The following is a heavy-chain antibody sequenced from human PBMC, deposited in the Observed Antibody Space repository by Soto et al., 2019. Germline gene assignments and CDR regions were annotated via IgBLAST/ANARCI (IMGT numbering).Heavy chain of an antibody. CDR3: AVAVAAPTAVGY. CDR2: SNSDGSST. Sequence: EVQLVESGGGLVQPGGSLRLSCAASGFTFSSYWMHWVRQAPGKGLVWVPRSNSDGSSTSYAGSVKGRFTISRDNANNTVCLQMDTLGAEDTEVYDSAVAVAAPTAVGYWGQGPRFSVSS. D-gene: IGHD6-19*01. J-gene: IGHJ4*02. V-gene: IGHV3-74*01. CDR1: GFTFSSYW.